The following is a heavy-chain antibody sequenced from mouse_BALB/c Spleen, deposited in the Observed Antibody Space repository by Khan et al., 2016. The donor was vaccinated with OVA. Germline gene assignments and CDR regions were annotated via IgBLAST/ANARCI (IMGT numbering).Heavy chain of an antibody. CDR3: ARTARIKY. D-gene: IGHD1-2*01. CDR1: GYSITSGYV. V-gene: IGHV3-2*02. CDR2: ISYSGST. J-gene: IGHJ2*01. Sequence: VQLKESGPGLVKPSQSLSLTCTVTGYSITSGYVWYLLRHSPGNILVWMGYISYSGSTNYNPSLKSRISITRDTSKNQIFLQLNSMTTEDTATYYCARTARIKYWGQGTTLTVSS.